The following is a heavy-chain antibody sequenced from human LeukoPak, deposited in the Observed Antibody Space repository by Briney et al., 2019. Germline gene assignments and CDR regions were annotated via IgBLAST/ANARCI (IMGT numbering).Heavy chain of an antibody. V-gene: IGHV5-51*01. CDR3: ARSGSYYSSGYYYPGGLFDP. J-gene: IGHJ5*02. CDR1: GYRFTSYW. Sequence: GESLQISCKGSGYRFTSYWIGWVRQMPGKGLEWMGNIYPGDSDTRYSPSFQGQVTISADQSISTGYLQWSSLKASDTAMYYCARSGSYYSSGYYYPGGLFDPWGQGTLVTVSS. D-gene: IGHD3-22*01. CDR2: IYPGDSDT.